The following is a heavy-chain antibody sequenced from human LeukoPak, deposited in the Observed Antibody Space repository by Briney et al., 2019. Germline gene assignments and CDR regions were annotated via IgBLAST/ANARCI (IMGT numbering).Heavy chain of an antibody. CDR3: ARVDCSSTSCPVRSYYYYGMDV. V-gene: IGHV4-59*01. CDR2: IYYSGST. J-gene: IGHJ6*02. D-gene: IGHD2-2*01. CDR1: GGSISSYY. Sequence: SETLSLTCTVSGGSISSYYWSWIRQPPGKGLEWIGYIYYSGSTNYNPSLKSRVTISVDTSKNQFSLKLSSVTAADTAVYYCARVDCSSTSCPVRSYYYYGMDVWGQGTTVTVSS.